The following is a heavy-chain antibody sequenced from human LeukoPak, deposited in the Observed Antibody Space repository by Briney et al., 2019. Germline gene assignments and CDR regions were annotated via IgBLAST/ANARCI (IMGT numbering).Heavy chain of an antibody. V-gene: IGHV1-8*03. J-gene: IGHJ6*03. CDR3: AREILHFWSGLHYMDV. Sequence: NPNSGNTRYAQKFQGRVTITRNPSMSTAYMALSSLTSEDTAVYYCAREILHFWSGLHYMDVWGKGTTVTVSS. D-gene: IGHD3-3*02. CDR2: NPNSGNT.